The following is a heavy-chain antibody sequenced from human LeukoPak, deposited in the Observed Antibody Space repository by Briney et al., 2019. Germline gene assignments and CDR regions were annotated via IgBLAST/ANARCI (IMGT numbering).Heavy chain of an antibody. V-gene: IGHV3-23*01. CDR2: ISGSGGST. CDR3: AKDHGLGFDY. J-gene: IGHJ4*02. CDR1: GFTFSNAW. D-gene: IGHD3/OR15-3a*01. Sequence: GGSLRLSCAASGFTFSNAWMSWVRQAPGKGLEWVSAISGSGGSTYYADSVKGRFTISRDNSKNTLYLQMNSLRAEDTAVYYCAKDHGLGFDYWGQGTLVTVSS.